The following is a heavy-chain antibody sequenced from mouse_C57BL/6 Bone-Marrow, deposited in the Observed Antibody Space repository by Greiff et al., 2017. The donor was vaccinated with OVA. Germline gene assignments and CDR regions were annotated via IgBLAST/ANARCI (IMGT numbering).Heavy chain of an antibody. J-gene: IGHJ2*01. CDR2: ISSGSSTI. V-gene: IGHV5-17*01. Sequence: EVKLMESGGGLVKPGGSLKLSCAASGFTFSDYGMHWVRQAPEKGLEWVAYISSGSSTIYYADTVKGGFTITRDNAKNTLFLQMTGLRSEDTAMYYCARGVITTVVEFPYYFDYWGQGTTLTVSS. CDR1: GFTFSDYG. D-gene: IGHD1-1*01. CDR3: ARGVITTVVEFPYYFDY.